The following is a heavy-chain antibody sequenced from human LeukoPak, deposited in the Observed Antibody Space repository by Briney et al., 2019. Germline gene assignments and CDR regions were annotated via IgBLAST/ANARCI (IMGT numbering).Heavy chain of an antibody. D-gene: IGHD3-22*01. CDR1: GGSISSSSYY. CDR3: ARHLPSYYYDSSGHAGY. CDR2: IYYSGST. Sequence: SETLSLTCTVSGGSISSSSYYWGWIRQPPGKGLEWIGSIYYSGSTYYNPSLKSRVTISVDTSKNQFSLKLSSVTAADTAVYYCARHLPSYYYDSSGHAGYWGQGTLVTVSS. J-gene: IGHJ4*02. V-gene: IGHV4-39*01.